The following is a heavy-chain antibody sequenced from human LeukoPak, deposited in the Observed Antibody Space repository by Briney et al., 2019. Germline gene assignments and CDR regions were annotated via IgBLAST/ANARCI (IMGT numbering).Heavy chain of an antibody. D-gene: IGHD1-14*01. J-gene: IGHJ3*02. CDR3: AKATSNHPNDAFDI. Sequence: SETLSLTCTVSGGSISSYYWSWIRQPPGKGLEWIGYIYYSGTTNCNPPLKSRVTISVDTSKNQFSLKLSSVTAADTAVYYCAKATSNHPNDAFDIWGQGTMVTVSS. V-gene: IGHV4-59*01. CDR2: IYYSGTT. CDR1: GGSISSYY.